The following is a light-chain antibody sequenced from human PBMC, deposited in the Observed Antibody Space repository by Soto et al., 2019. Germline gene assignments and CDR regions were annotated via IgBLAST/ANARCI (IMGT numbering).Light chain of an antibody. Sequence: EIVLTQSPATLSLSPGERATLSCRASQSVTSYLAWYQQKPGQAPRLLIYDASNRATGIPARFSGSGSGTDFTLTITSLEPEDFALYYCHQRSNWPLYTFGQGTKLEIK. J-gene: IGKJ2*01. CDR2: DAS. V-gene: IGKV3-11*01. CDR1: QSVTSY. CDR3: HQRSNWPLYT.